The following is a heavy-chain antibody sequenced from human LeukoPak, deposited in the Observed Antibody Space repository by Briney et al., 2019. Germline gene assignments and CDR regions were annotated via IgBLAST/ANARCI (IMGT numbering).Heavy chain of an antibody. CDR3: AKDFPYYYGSGSLGDAFDI. J-gene: IGHJ3*02. CDR1: EFTFDDYA. V-gene: IGHV3-43D*03. CDR2: ISWDGGST. Sequence: GGSLRLSCAASEFTFDDYAMHWVRQAPGKGLEWVSLISWDGGSTYYADSVKGRFTISRDNSKNSLYLQMNSLRAEDTALYYCAKDFPYYYGSGSLGDAFDIWGQGTMVTVSS. D-gene: IGHD3-10*01.